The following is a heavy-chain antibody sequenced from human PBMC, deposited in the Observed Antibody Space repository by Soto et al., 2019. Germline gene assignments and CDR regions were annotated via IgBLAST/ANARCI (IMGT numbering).Heavy chain of an antibody. CDR1: GASMNDYY. J-gene: IGHJ4*02. V-gene: IGHV4-59*01. D-gene: IGHD3-16*01. CDR2: MHYTGYS. CDR3: ARSGHSFAGAV. Sequence: PSETLSLTCTVSGASMNDYYGSWIRQPPGKGLEWIGYMHYTGYSNYNASLKSRFTISIDRSKNQISLNLRSLTAADTAVYYCARSGHSFAGAVWGQGTRVTVSS.